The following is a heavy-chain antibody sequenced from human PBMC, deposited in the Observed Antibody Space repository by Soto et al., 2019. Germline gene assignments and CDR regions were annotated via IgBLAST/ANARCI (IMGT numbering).Heavy chain of an antibody. V-gene: IGHV3-30*18. D-gene: IGHD6-13*01. CDR2: ISYDGSNK. J-gene: IGHJ5*02. CDR1: GFTFSSYG. Sequence: ESGGGVVQPGRSLRLSCAASGFTFSSYGMHWVRQAPGKGLEWVAVISYDGSNKYYADSVKGRFTISRDNSKNTLYLQMNSLRAEDTAVYYCAKDSSSSWYRWFDPWGQGTLVTVSS. CDR3: AKDSSSSWYRWFDP.